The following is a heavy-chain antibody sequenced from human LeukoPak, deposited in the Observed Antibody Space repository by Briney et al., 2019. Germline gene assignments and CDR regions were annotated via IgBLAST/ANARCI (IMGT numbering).Heavy chain of an antibody. CDR1: GFTFDDYT. CDR2: ISSSSSYI. Sequence: GGSLRLSCAASGFTFDDYTMHWVRQVPGKGLEWVSSISSSSSYIYYADSVKGRFTISRDNAKNSLYLQMNSLRAEDTAVYYCARDRTETYYYDSSGYDYWGQGTLVTVSS. J-gene: IGHJ4*02. D-gene: IGHD3-22*01. V-gene: IGHV3-21*04. CDR3: ARDRTETYYYDSSGYDY.